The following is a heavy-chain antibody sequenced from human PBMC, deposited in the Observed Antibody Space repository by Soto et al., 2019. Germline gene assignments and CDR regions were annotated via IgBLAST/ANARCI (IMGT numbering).Heavy chain of an antibody. CDR3: ARDWTLGTSCYFDY. J-gene: IGHJ4*02. CDR1: GFTFSSYW. CDR2: IKQDGSEK. V-gene: IGHV3-7*01. D-gene: IGHD2-2*01. Sequence: GGSLRLSCAASGFTFSSYWMSWVRQAPGKGLEWVANIKQDGSEKYYVDSVKGRFTISRDNAKNSLYLQMNSLRAEDTAVYYCARDWTLGTSCYFDYWGQGTLVTVSS.